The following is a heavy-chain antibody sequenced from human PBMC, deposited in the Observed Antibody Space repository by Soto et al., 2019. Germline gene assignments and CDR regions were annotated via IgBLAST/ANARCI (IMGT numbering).Heavy chain of an antibody. V-gene: IGHV3-72*01. D-gene: IGHD1-20*01. J-gene: IGHJ4*02. CDR3: VSLWSVTGRRVY. CDR1: GLTFSDHY. CDR2: IGDRVHSHST. Sequence: EVQLVESGGGLVQPGGSLRLSCAVSGLTFSDHYMGWVRQAPGKGLDWVGRIGDRVHSHSTEYAASVKGRFTISRDDSRNSLYLQMNSLKMEDTAVFYCVSLWSVTGRRVYWGRGTLVTVSS.